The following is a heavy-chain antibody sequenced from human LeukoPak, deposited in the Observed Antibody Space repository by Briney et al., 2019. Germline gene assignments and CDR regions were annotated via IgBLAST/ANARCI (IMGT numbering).Heavy chain of an antibody. CDR2: INPDGSEK. V-gene: IGHV3-7*03. CDR1: GFSFSSNW. CDR3: AYTMGATTHFGFDY. Sequence: PGGSLRLSCTASGFSFSSNWMTWVRQAPGKGLEWVGNINPDGSEKFYVDSVKGRFTISRDNSKNTLYLQMNSLRAEDTVVYYCAYTMGATTHFGFDYWGQGTLVTVSS. J-gene: IGHJ4*02. D-gene: IGHD1-26*01.